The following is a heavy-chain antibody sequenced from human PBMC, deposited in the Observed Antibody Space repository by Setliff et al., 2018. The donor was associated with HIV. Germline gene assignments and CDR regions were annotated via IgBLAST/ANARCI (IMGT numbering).Heavy chain of an antibody. Sequence: SETLSLTCTVSGGSISGDYYWSWIRQPPGKGLEWIGYIYYSGSTNYNPSLKSRVTISVDTSKNHFSLKLRSVTAADTAVYYCAQLGMVDDFDYWGQGTLVTVSS. CDR1: GGSISGDYY. J-gene: IGHJ4*02. CDR3: AQLGMVDDFDY. D-gene: IGHD1-1*01. CDR2: IYYSGST. V-gene: IGHV4-61*03.